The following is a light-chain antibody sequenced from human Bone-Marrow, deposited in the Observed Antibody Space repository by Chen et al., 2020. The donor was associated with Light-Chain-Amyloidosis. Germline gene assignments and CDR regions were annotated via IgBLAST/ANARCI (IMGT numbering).Light chain of an antibody. CDR1: NIGSPS. J-gene: IGLJ3*02. V-gene: IGLV3-21*02. CDR3: QVWDRSSDRPV. CDR2: DDS. Sequence: SYVLTQPSSVSVAPGQTATIACGGNNIGSPSVHWYQQTPGQAPLLVVYDDSDRPSGIPERLSGSNSGNTATLTIIRVEAGDEADYYCQVWDRSSDRPVFGGGTKLTVL.